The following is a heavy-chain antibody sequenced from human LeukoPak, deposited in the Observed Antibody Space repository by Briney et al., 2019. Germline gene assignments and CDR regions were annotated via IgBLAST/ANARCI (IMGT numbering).Heavy chain of an antibody. J-gene: IGHJ4*02. CDR1: GGSISSSSYY. Sequence: SETLSLTCTVSGGSISSSSYYWGWIRQPPGKXXXXXGSIYYSGSTYYNPSLKSRVTISVDTSKNQFSLKLSSVTAADTAVYYCARQKGYSSGWYFDYWGQGTLVTVSS. CDR2: IYYSGST. D-gene: IGHD6-19*01. V-gene: IGHV4-39*01. CDR3: ARQKGYSSGWYFDY.